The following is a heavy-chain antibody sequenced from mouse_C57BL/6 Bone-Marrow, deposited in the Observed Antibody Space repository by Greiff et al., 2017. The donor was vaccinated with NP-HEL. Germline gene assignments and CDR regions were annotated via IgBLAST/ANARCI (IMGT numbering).Heavy chain of an antibody. Sequence: VQLQQPGAELVKPGASVKLSCKASGYTFTSYWMHWVKQRPGQGLEWIGMIHPNSGSTNYNEKFKSKATLTVDKSSSTAYMQLSSLTSEDSAVYYCARDGYDVRAFAYWGQGTLVTVSA. D-gene: IGHD2-2*01. CDR2: IHPNSGST. V-gene: IGHV1-64*01. CDR3: ARDGYDVRAFAY. CDR1: GYTFTSYW. J-gene: IGHJ3*01.